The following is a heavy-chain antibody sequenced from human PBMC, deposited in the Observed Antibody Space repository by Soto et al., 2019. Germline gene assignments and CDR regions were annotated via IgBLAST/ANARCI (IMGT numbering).Heavy chain of an antibody. Sequence: QVQLVESGGGLVKPGGSLRLSCAASGFIFSDSYMAWIRQAPGKGLEWVSHIGRSGTPIYYADSVRGRFPISRDDSKNSLYLQMNSLTAEDTAVYYCARPTRIVGATADNWGQGTLVTVSS. CDR3: ARPTRIVGATADN. D-gene: IGHD1-26*01. V-gene: IGHV3-11*01. J-gene: IGHJ4*02. CDR1: GFIFSDSY. CDR2: IGRSGTPI.